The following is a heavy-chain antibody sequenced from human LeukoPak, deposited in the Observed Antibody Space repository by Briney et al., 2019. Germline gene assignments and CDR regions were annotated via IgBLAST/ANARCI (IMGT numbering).Heavy chain of an antibody. V-gene: IGHV1-69*13. J-gene: IGHJ4*02. CDR3: ASASYYDFWSGYFDY. Sequence: SVKVSCKASGGTFSSYAISWVRQAPGQGLEWMGGIIPIFGTADYAQKFQGRVTITADESTSTAYMELSSLRSEDTAVYYCASASYYDFWSGYFDYWGQGTLVTVSS. D-gene: IGHD3-3*01. CDR1: GGTFSSYA. CDR2: IIPIFGTA.